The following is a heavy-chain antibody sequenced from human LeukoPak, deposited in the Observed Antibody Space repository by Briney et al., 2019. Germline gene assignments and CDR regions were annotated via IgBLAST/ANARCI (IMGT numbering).Heavy chain of an antibody. V-gene: IGHV4-61*01. CDR1: GGSVSSGSYY. CDR2: IYYSGST. J-gene: IGHJ4*02. D-gene: IGHD6-13*01. CDR3: ARDSSSWYFDD. Sequence: SETLSLTCTVSGGSVSSGSYYWNWIRQPPGTGLEWIGYIYYSGSTNYNPSLKSRVTISVDTSKNQFSLKLSSVTAADTAVYYCARDSSSWYFDDWGQGTLVTVSS.